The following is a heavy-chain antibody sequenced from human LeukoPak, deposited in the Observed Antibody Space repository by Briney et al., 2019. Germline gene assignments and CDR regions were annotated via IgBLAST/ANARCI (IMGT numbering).Heavy chain of an antibody. V-gene: IGHV4-59*08. J-gene: IGHJ3*02. D-gene: IGHD1-26*01. CDR2: MSYSGST. CDR1: GGSIRSFS. CDR3: ARHGVVSIVNMILHAFDI. Sequence: SETLSLTCTVSGGSIRSFSWSWIRQPPGKGLEWIGSMSYSGSTNYNPSLTGRVTMSKDTSKNQFSLRLSSVTAADTAVYYCARHGVVSIVNMILHAFDIWGQGTMVTVSS.